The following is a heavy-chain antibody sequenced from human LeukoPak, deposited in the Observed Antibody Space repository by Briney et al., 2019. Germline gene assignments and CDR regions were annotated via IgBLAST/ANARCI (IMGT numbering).Heavy chain of an antibody. D-gene: IGHD6-19*01. CDR3: ARQGYSSGWYYFDY. CDR1: GVSISSYY. Sequence: SETLSLTCTVSGVSISSYYWSWIRQPPGKGLEWIGYIYSSGSTNYNPSLSSRVTLSVDTSKNQFSLKLSSVTAADTAVYYCARQGYSSGWYYFDYWGQGTLVTVSS. CDR2: IYSSGST. V-gene: IGHV4-59*08. J-gene: IGHJ4*02.